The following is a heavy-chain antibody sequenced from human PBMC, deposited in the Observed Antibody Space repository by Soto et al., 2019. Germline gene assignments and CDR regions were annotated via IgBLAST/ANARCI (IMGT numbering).Heavy chain of an antibody. CDR1: GYTFSNYW. D-gene: IGHD3-10*01. Sequence: GESLKISCKGYGYTFSNYWLAWARQMPGKGMEWMGIIYVGNSDTRYSPSLQGHVTISADKSTNTAYLQWNSLKASDTAIYYCARHTAGISAPCGFDPWGQGTLVTVSS. CDR2: IYVGNSDT. CDR3: ARHTAGISAPCGFDP. V-gene: IGHV5-51*01. J-gene: IGHJ5*02.